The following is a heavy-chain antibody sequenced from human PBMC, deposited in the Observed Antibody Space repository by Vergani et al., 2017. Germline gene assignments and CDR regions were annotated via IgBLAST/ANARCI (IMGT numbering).Heavy chain of an antibody. Sequence: QVQLQESGPGLVKPSETLSLTCTVSGGSISSYYWSWIRQHPGKGLEWIGYIYYSGSTNYNPSLKSRVTISVDTSKNQFSLKLSSVTAADTAVYYCASIIAVAGHGAFDIWGQGTMVTVSS. D-gene: IGHD6-19*01. CDR1: GGSISSYY. V-gene: IGHV4-59*01. J-gene: IGHJ3*02. CDR3: ASIIAVAGHGAFDI. CDR2: IYYSGST.